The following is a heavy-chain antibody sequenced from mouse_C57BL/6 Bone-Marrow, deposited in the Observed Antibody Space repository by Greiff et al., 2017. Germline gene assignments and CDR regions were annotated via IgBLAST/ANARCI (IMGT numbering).Heavy chain of an antibody. D-gene: IGHD2-4*01. CDR2: IYPRSGNT. Sequence: LVESGAELARPGASVKLSCKASGYTFTSYGISWVKQRTGQGLEWIGEIYPRSGNTYYNEKFKGKATLTADKSSSTAYMELRSLTSEDSAVYFCARPIYYDYAWFAYWGQGTLVTVSA. J-gene: IGHJ3*01. CDR3: ARPIYYDYAWFAY. V-gene: IGHV1-81*01. CDR1: GYTFTSYG.